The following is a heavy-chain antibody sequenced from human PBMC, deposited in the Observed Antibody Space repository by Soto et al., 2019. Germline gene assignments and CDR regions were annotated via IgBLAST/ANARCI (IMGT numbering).Heavy chain of an antibody. CDR1: GGSFSGYI. J-gene: IGHJ4*02. CDR3: ARGLMSGSYYSGGWYYFDY. CDR2: INHSGST. Sequence: QVQLQQWGAGLLKPSETLSLTCAVYGGSFSGYIWSWIRQPPGKGLQWIGQINHSGSTNYNPSLQSRVTISVHTSNSQFSLELSSVAAADTAVYYCARGLMSGSYYSGGWYYFDYWGQGTLVTVSS. D-gene: IGHD1-26*01. V-gene: IGHV4-34*01.